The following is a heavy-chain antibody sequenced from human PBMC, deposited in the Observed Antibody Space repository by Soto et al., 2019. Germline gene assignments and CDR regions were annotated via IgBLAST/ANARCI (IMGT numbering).Heavy chain of an antibody. CDR1: GFTFGDYA. J-gene: IGHJ6*02. D-gene: IGHD1-26*01. CDR2: IRSKAYGGTT. CDR3: TIEWELRAPFPPNYYYYGMDV. V-gene: IGHV3-49*04. Sequence: PGGSLRLSCTASGFTFGDYAMSWVRQAPGKGLEWVGFIRSKAYGGTTEYAASVKGRFTISRDDSKSIAYLQMNSLKTEDTAVYYCTIEWELRAPFPPNYYYYGMDVWGQGTTVTVSS.